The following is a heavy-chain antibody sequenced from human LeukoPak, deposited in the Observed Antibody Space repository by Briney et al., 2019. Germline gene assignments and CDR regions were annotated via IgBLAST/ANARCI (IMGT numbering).Heavy chain of an antibody. CDR2: IRQDGSEK. CDR1: GFSFNNYR. V-gene: IGHV3-7*03. Sequence: GGSLRLSCVASGFSFNNYRMTWVRQAPGKGLEWVANIRQDGSEKQYVDSVKGRFAISRDNAKKSLYLQINTLRAEDTAVYYCVRGPHIAATSYWGQGTLVTVSS. J-gene: IGHJ4*02. CDR3: VRGPHIAATSY. D-gene: IGHD6-25*01.